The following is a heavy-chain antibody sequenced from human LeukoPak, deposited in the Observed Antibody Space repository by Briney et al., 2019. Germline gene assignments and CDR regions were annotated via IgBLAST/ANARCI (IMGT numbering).Heavy chain of an antibody. V-gene: IGHV1-18*01. CDR1: GYTFTSYG. D-gene: IGHD2-2*01. CDR2: ISAYNGNT. J-gene: IGHJ4*02. CDR3: ARETLGYCSSTSCYREYYFDY. Sequence: VASVKVSCKASGYTFTSYGISWVRQAPGQGLEWMGWISAYNGNTNYAQKLQGRVTMTTDTSTSTAYMELRSLRSDDTAVYYCARETLGYCSSTSCYREYYFDYWGQGTLVTVSS.